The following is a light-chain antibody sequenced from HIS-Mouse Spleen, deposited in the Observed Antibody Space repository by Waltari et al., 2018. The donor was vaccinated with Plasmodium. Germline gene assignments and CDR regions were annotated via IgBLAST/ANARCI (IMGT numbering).Light chain of an antibody. CDR1: QSVSSN. J-gene: IGKJ3*01. V-gene: IGKV3-15*01. CDR2: GAS. Sequence: EIVMTQSPATLSVSPGERATLSCRASQSVSSNLAWYQQKPGQAPRPLIYGASTRATGIPARCSGSGSGTEFTLTISSLQSEDFAVYYCQQYNNWSFTFGPGTKVDIK. CDR3: QQYNNWSFT.